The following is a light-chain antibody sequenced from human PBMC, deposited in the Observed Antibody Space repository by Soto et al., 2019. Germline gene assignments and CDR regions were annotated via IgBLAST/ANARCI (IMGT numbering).Light chain of an antibody. Sequence: QSALTQPASVSGSPGQSITISCTGTSSDVGGYNYVSWYQQHPGKAPKLMIYDVSNRPSGVSNRFSGSKSGNTASLTISGLQADDEADYYCSSYTSSNTVVFGGGTKLPVL. J-gene: IGLJ2*01. V-gene: IGLV2-14*03. CDR1: SSDVGGYNY. CDR2: DVS. CDR3: SSYTSSNTVV.